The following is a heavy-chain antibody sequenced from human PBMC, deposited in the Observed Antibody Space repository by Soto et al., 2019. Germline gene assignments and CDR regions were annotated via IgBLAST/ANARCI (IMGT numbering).Heavy chain of an antibody. V-gene: IGHV3-23*01. D-gene: IGHD1-7*01. Sequence: LRLSCAASGFTFSSYSMSWVRQAPGKGLEWVSHITATGGTTYYADSVKGRFTISRDTSRNTLYLQMNSLRAEDTALYFCAKCMQVNWNYDAFHIWGQGTMVTVSS. CDR2: ITATGGTT. CDR3: AKCMQVNWNYDAFHI. J-gene: IGHJ3*02. CDR1: GFTFSSYS.